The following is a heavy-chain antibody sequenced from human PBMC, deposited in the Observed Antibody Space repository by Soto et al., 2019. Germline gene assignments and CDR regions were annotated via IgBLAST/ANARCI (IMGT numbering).Heavy chain of an antibody. J-gene: IGHJ4*02. CDR1: GFTFSSYE. Sequence: GGSLRLSCAASGFTFSSYEMSWVRQAPGKGLEWVSYISSTGNTIYYADSVKGRFTISRDNAKNSLYLQMTSLRAEDTAVYFCARAPYGDYFDYWGQGTLVTVSS. D-gene: IGHD4-17*01. CDR2: ISSTGNTI. CDR3: ARAPYGDYFDY. V-gene: IGHV3-48*03.